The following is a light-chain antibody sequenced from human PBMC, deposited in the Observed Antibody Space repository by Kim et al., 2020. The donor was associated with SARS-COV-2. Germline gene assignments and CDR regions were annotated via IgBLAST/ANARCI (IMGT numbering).Light chain of an antibody. CDR3: GTFDTSLFVVV. V-gene: IGLV1-51*01. CDR2: DTN. J-gene: IGLJ2*01. CDR1: SSNIGKNY. Sequence: GRKVTISCSGSSSNIGKNYVSWYQQLPRTAPKLVIYDTNKRSSGIPDRFSGSKSGTTATLDITGLQTGDEADYYCGTFDTSLFVVVFGGGTQLTVL.